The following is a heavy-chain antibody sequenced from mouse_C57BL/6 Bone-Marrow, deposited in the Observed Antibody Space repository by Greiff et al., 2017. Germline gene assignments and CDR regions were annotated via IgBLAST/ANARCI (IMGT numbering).Heavy chain of an antibody. J-gene: IGHJ2*01. Sequence: QVPLQQSGAELVQPSASVKLSCKASGYTFTESTIHWVKQRSGQGLERIGWFYTGSGSIKYNEKFQDKATLTATKSSSTVYMVLSRLTSEDSAVYFCARHEEVSNWAIDYWGQGTTLTVSS. D-gene: IGHD4-1*01. CDR1: GYTFTEST. CDR3: ARHEEVSNWAIDY. V-gene: IGHV1-62-2*01. CDR2: FYTGSGSI.